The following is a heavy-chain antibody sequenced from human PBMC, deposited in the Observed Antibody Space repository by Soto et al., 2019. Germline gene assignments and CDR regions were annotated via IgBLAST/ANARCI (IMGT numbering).Heavy chain of an antibody. J-gene: IGHJ4*02. CDR3: ARDAYSSSWLDY. D-gene: IGHD6-13*01. Sequence: QVQLQESGPGLVKPSGTLSLTCTVSGGSISSDYWSWIRQPPGKGLEWIGYIYFRGSTHYNPSLKSRVSFSVDTSKNQFSLNLRSVTAADTAVYYCARDAYSSSWLDYWGQGTLVTVSS. CDR2: IYFRGST. V-gene: IGHV4-59*01. CDR1: GGSISSDY.